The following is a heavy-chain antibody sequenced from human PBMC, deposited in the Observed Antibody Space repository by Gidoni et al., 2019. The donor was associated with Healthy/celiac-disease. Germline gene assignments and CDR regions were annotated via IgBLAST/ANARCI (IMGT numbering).Heavy chain of an antibody. CDR3: ARAGSHGTVDY. CDR1: GGSFSGYY. V-gene: IGHV4-34*01. Sequence: QVQLQQWGAGLLKPSETLSLTCAVYGGSFSGYYWSWIRQPPGKGLEWIGEINHSGSTNYNPSRKSRVTISVDTSKNQFSLKLSSVTAADTAVYYCARAGSHGTVDYWGQGTLVTVSS. CDR2: INHSGST. D-gene: IGHD1-1*01. J-gene: IGHJ4*02.